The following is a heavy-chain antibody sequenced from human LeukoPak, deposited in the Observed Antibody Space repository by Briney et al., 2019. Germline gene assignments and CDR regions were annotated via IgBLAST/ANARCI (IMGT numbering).Heavy chain of an antibody. CDR3: ARGLGSSSWLHYN. J-gene: IGHJ4*02. V-gene: IGHV3-9*01. Sequence: GGSLRLSCAASGFTFDDYAFHWVRQAPGKGLEWVSGISWNSGSIDYADSVKGRFTISRDNAKNSLYLQMNSLRAEDTALYYCARGLGSSSWLHYNWGQGTLVTVSS. CDR1: GFTFDDYA. CDR2: ISWNSGSI. D-gene: IGHD6-13*01.